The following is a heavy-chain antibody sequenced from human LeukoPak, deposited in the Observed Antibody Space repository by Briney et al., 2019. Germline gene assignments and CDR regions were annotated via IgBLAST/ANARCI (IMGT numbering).Heavy chain of an antibody. Sequence: GGSLRLSCAGSGFTFRSYWMSWVRQAPGKGLEWVANIKQDGSEKNYVDSVKGRFTISRDNAKNSLYLQMNSLRAEDTAVYYCARAYDFWSGPYYFDYWGQGTLVTVSS. D-gene: IGHD3-3*01. J-gene: IGHJ4*02. CDR3: ARAYDFWSGPYYFDY. CDR2: IKQDGSEK. V-gene: IGHV3-7*01. CDR1: GFTFRSYW.